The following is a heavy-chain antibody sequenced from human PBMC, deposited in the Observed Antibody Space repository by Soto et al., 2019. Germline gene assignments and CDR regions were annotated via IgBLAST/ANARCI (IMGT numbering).Heavy chain of an antibody. V-gene: IGHV3-23*01. CDR2: TSGSGGGT. CDR3: SKDTTYDFWSGSPPNWFDL. D-gene: IGHD3-3*01. J-gene: IGHJ5*02. Sequence: VGSLRLSCAASGFTFSSYAMSWVRQVPGKGLEWVSATSGSGGGTYYADSVKGRFTISRDNSESTLFLQMDSLRAEDTALYYCSKDTTYDFWSGSPPNWFDLWGQGTLVTVSS. CDR1: GFTFSSYA.